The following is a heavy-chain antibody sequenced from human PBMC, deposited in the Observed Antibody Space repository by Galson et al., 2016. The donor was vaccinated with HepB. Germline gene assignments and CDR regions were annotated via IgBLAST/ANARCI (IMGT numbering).Heavy chain of an antibody. CDR3: ARGRLYFGELLIAGRRESYYGWDV. D-gene: IGHD3-10*01. V-gene: IGHV1-69*13. J-gene: IGHJ6*02. CDR1: GGNFNSYV. CDR2: IIPMFGTA. Sequence: SVKVSCKASGGNFNSYVISWVRQAPGQGLEWMGGIIPMFGTANYAQNFQGRVTITADESTSTGYMELNSLRSEDTAMYYCARGRLYFGELLIAGRRESYYGWDVWGQGTTVTVSS.